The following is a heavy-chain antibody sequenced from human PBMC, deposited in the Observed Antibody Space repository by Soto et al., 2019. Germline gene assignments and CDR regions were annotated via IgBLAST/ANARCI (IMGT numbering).Heavy chain of an antibody. CDR1: GFTFTTYS. V-gene: IGHV3-21*06. CDR3: ATLTYCSSASCPNYYYVMDV. D-gene: IGHD2-2*01. J-gene: IGHJ6*02. CDR2: IGSSSNYI. Sequence: RLSCAASGFTFTTYSLTWVRQAPGEGLEWVASIGSSSNYIYYADSVKGRFTISRDNAKNSLFLQMNSLRAEDTAVYYCATLTYCSSASCPNYYYVMDVWGQGTTVTVSS.